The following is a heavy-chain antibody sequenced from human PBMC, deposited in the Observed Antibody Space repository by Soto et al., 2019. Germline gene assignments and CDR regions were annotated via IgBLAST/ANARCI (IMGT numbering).Heavy chain of an antibody. CDR3: ARNALWYYGSGSYYREPFNGMDV. V-gene: IGHV1-69*01. Sequence: GAPVKVSCKASGGTFSSYAMSWVRQAPGQGLEWMGGIIPIFGTANYAQKFQGRVTITADESTSTAYMELSSLRSEDTAVYYCARNALWYYGSGSYYREPFNGMDVWGQGTTVTVSS. CDR2: IIPIFGTA. J-gene: IGHJ6*02. CDR1: GGTFSSYA. D-gene: IGHD3-10*01.